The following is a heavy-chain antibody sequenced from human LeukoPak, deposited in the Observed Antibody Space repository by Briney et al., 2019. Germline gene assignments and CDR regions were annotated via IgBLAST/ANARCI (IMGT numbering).Heavy chain of an antibody. CDR2: ISSSSSYI. J-gene: IGHJ4*02. CDR1: GFTFSSYS. V-gene: IGHV3-21*01. Sequence: GGSLRLSCAASGFTFSSYSMNWVRQAPGKGLEWVSSISSSSSYIYYADSVKGRFTISRDNAKNSLYLQMNSLRVEDTAVYYCASQPRGYCSSTSCYAREYWGQGTLVTVSS. D-gene: IGHD2-2*01. CDR3: ASQPRGYCSSTSCYAREY.